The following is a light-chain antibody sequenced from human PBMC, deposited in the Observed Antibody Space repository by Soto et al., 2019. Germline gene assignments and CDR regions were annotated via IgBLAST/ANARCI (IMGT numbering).Light chain of an antibody. CDR1: QTISSW. J-gene: IGKJ4*01. V-gene: IGKV1-5*03. CDR3: QQYYDYPLT. Sequence: DIQMTQSPSTLSASVGDRVTITCRASQTISSWLAWYQQRPGKAPNLLIYKAPNLESGVPSRFSGSGSGTEFSLTISGLQPDDFATYYCQQYYDYPLTFGGGTKVEIK. CDR2: KAP.